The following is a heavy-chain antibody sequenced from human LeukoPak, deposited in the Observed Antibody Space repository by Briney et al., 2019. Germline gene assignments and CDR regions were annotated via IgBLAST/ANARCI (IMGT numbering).Heavy chain of an antibody. CDR1: GFTFSSYA. J-gene: IGHJ4*02. V-gene: IGHV3-23*01. CDR2: ISDSGGST. Sequence: GGSLRLSCAASGFTFSSYAMSWVRQAPGKGLEWVSGISDSGGSTYYADSVKGRFTVSRDNSKNTLWPQMNSLRAEDTAVYHCAKHLTAHGSGWLDSWGQGTLVTVSS. D-gene: IGHD6-19*01. CDR3: AKHLTAHGSGWLDS.